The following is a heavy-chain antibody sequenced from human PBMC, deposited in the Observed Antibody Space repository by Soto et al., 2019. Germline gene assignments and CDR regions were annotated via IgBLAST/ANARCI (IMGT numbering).Heavy chain of an antibody. D-gene: IGHD3-16*02. Sequence: SETLSLTGAVYGGSFSGYYWSWIRQPPGKGLEWIGEINHSGSTNYNPSLKSRVTISVDTSKNQFSLKLSSVTAADTAVYYCARVRGTSDYVWGSYRYPPYGMDVWGRGTTVTVSS. CDR1: GGSFSGYY. V-gene: IGHV4-34*01. J-gene: IGHJ6*02. CDR3: ARVRGTSDYVWGSYRYPPYGMDV. CDR2: INHSGST.